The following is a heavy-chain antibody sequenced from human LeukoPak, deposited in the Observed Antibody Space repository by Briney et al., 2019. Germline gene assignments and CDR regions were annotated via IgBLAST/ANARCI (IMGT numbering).Heavy chain of an antibody. D-gene: IGHD6-25*01. CDR3: ARARSLAAAGNWFDP. CDR2: IYAGDSDT. Sequence: GESLKISCKGSGYSFTNYWIGWVRQMPGKGLEWMGIIYAGDSDTRYSPSFQGQVTISADKSISTAYLQWSSLKASDTAVYYCARARSLAAAGNWFDPWGQGTLVTVSS. CDR1: GYSFTNYW. V-gene: IGHV5-51*01. J-gene: IGHJ5*02.